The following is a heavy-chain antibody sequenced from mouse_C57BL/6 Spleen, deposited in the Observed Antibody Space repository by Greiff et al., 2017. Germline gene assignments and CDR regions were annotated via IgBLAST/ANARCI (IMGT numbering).Heavy chain of an antibody. J-gene: IGHJ4*01. V-gene: IGHV5-4*01. CDR1: GFTFSSYA. CDR3: AGETSAGAMGC. CDR2: ISDGGSYT. Sequence: EVQLVESGGGLVKPGGSLKLSCAASGFTFSSYAMSWVRQTPEKRLEWVATISDGGSYTYYPDNVKGRFTISRDNAKNNLYLQMSHLKSEDAAMYCCAGETSAGAMGCWGQGTSVTVSS.